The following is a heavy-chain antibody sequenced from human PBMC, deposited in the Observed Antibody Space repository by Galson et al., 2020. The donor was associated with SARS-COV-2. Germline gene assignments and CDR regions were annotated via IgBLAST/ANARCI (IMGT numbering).Heavy chain of an antibody. V-gene: IGHV3-30*18. Sequence: GGSLRLSCPASGFTFTNSGMHWVRQAPGKGLEWVAVISYEGSKKYYEDSLKGRFTISRDSSKKTLYLQMSSLSAEDTAVYFCVKAADFFWFGESRSMDVWGQGTTVTVSS. CDR3: VKAADFFWFGESRSMDV. J-gene: IGHJ6*02. CDR1: GFTFTNSG. D-gene: IGHD3-10*01. CDR2: ISYEGSKK.